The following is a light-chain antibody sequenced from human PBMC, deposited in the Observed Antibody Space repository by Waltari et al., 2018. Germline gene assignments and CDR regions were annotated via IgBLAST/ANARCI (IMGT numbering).Light chain of an antibody. Sequence: EIVLTQSPGTLSLSPGDRATLSCRASQSIANKYVTWYRQSPGQPPSLLIFGASTRASGVPDRFNGSGFGTEFTLTISRLEPEDFAVYYCQQYGTSVTFGGGTKLEIK. V-gene: IGKV3-20*01. CDR2: GAS. CDR1: QSIANKY. CDR3: QQYGTSVT. J-gene: IGKJ4*01.